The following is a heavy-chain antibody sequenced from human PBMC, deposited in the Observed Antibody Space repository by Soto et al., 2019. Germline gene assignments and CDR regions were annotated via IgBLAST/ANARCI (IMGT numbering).Heavy chain of an antibody. CDR3: ARYDSSGYYWPYYYYGMDV. V-gene: IGHV3-21*01. CDR2: ISSSSSYI. D-gene: IGHD3-22*01. Sequence: EVQLVESGGGLVNPGGSLRLSCAASGFTFSTYSMNCVRQAPGKGLDWVSSISSSSSYIYYADSVKGRFTISRDNAKNSLYMQMNSLRAEDTAVYYCARYDSSGYYWPYYYYGMDVWGQGTTVTVSS. J-gene: IGHJ6*02. CDR1: GFTFSTYS.